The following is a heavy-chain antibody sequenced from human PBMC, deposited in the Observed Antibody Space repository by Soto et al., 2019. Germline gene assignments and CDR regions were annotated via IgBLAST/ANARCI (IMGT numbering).Heavy chain of an antibody. V-gene: IGHV3-9*02. D-gene: IGHD1-26*01. CDR3: IKETSPGGLDY. CDR2: IYGDSNRI. CDR1: VFTSKVYA. J-gene: IGHJ4*02. Sequence: SVRLASIAYVFTSKVYAMRWVRQAPGKGLEWVSGIYGDSNRIDYADPVRSRFTTSRENAKNSLYLEMNSLRVEDTALYYCIKETSPGGLDYLGQGTIVTVSS.